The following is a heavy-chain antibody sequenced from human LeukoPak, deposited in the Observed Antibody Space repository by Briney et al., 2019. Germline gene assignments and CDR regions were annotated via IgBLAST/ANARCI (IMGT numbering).Heavy chain of an antibody. CDR1: GFTFSDFY. Sequence: GGSLRLSCAASGFTFSDFYMSWIRQAPGKGLEWVSYIGSSSTYTNYADSVKGRFTISRDNAENSLYLQMSSLRADDTAVYYCARGGQELDNWGQGTLVTVSS. CDR2: IGSSSTYT. J-gene: IGHJ4*02. V-gene: IGHV3-11*06. CDR3: ARGGQELDN. D-gene: IGHD1-26*01.